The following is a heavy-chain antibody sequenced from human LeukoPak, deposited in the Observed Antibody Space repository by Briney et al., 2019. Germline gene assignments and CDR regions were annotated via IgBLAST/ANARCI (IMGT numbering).Heavy chain of an antibody. CDR3: ARGIWFGEGYYFEY. V-gene: IGHV4-34*01. CDR2: INHSGST. J-gene: IGHJ4*02. CDR1: GGSFSGYY. D-gene: IGHD3-10*01. Sequence: SETLSLTCAVYGGSFSGYYWSWIRQPPGKGLEWIGEINHSGSTNYNPSLKSRVTISVDTSKNQFSLKLSSVTAADTAVYYCARGIWFGEGYYFEYWGQGTLVTVSS.